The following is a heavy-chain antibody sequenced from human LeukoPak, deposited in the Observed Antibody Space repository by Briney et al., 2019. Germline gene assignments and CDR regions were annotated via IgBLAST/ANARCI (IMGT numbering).Heavy chain of an antibody. Sequence: ASVKVSCKASGYTITGYYMHWVRQAPGQGLEWMGWINLNSGGTNYAQKFQGRVTMTRDTSISTAYMELSRLRSDDTAVYYCARADCSGGSCSPDYWGQGTLVTVSS. D-gene: IGHD2-15*01. CDR3: ARADCSGGSCSPDY. V-gene: IGHV1-2*02. J-gene: IGHJ4*02. CDR1: GYTITGYY. CDR2: INLNSGGT.